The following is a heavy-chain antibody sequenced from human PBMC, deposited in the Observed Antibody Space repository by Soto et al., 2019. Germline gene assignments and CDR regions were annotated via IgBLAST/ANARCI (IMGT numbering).Heavy chain of an antibody. Sequence: GGSLRLSCAASGFTVSSKYMSWVRQAPGKGLEWVSLIQSGGPTYYADSVKGRFTISRDNSGNTLFLEMYSLRAEDTAVYYCARYIPGVRYYGMDVWGQGTTVTVS. D-gene: IGHD2-2*01. J-gene: IGHJ6*02. CDR1: GFTVSSKY. CDR2: IQSGGPT. CDR3: ARYIPGVRYYGMDV. V-gene: IGHV3-53*01.